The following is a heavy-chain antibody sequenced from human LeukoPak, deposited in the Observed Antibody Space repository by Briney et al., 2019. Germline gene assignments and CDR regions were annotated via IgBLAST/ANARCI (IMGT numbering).Heavy chain of an antibody. D-gene: IGHD4-17*01. V-gene: IGHV3-21*01. J-gene: IGHJ4*02. CDR1: GFSFSGYF. CDR2: ISPSSHYI. Sequence: PGGSLRLSCAASGFSFSGYFMAWVRQAPGKGLEWVSSISPSSHYIYYADSVKGRFTISRDNAKNSLYLQMNSLRAEDTAVYYCARGTGFNSHYGDYVIDYWGQGTLVTVSS. CDR3: ARGTGFNSHYGDYVIDY.